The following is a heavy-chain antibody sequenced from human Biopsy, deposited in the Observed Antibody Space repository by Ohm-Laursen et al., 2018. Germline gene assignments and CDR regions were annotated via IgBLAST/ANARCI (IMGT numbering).Heavy chain of an antibody. D-gene: IGHD6-6*01. V-gene: IGHV3-53*01. CDR3: ARNKPGSSSGSDFDY. Sequence: GSLRLSCSASGFTVSSNYVSWVRQAPGMGLEWVSVIYSGDRPYYRESVRGRFTISRDSSKNTLYLQMNSLRADDTAVYYCARNKPGSSSGSDFDYWGQGTLVTVSS. CDR1: GFTVSSNY. J-gene: IGHJ4*02. CDR2: IYSGDRP.